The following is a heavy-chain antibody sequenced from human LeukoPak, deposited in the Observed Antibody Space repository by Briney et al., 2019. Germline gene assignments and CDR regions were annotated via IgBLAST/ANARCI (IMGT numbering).Heavy chain of an antibody. J-gene: IGHJ3*01. D-gene: IGHD2-2*01. V-gene: IGHV3-23*01. CDR1: GFTFSNYA. Sequence: GGSLRLSCSASGFTFSNYAMSWVRQAPGKGLEWVSAISGSGGSTYYADSVKGRFTISRDNSKNTLYLQMNSLRAEDTAVYYCARDQGYCTSASCRGDAFDVWGQGSMISVSS. CDR2: ISGSGGST. CDR3: ARDQGYCTSASCRGDAFDV.